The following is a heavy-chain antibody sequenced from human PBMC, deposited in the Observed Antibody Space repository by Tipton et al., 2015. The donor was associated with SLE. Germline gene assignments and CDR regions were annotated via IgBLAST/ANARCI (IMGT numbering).Heavy chain of an antibody. CDR2: MYYSGSS. V-gene: IGHV4-59*01. J-gene: IGHJ5*02. CDR1: GGSISGSY. D-gene: IGHD2/OR15-2a*01. Sequence: PGLVKPSETLSLICAVSGGSISGSYWSWIRQPPGKGLQWIGYMYYSGSSNYNPSLKSRVTISADTSKNQFSLKLSSVTPADTAVYFCAREVYQRNWFDLWGQGTLVTVSS. CDR3: AREVYQRNWFDL.